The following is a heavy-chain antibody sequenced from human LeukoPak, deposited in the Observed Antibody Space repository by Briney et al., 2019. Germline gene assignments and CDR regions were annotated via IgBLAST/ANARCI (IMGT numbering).Heavy chain of an antibody. V-gene: IGHV3-21*04. Sequence: GGSLRLSCAASGFTFSSYTMHWIRQAPGKGLEWVSSISGSNSYIFYADSVKGRFTVSRDNAKDSLYLQMNSLRAEDTAVYYCARLVGDVTTWDCWGQGTLVTVSS. J-gene: IGHJ4*02. CDR2: ISGSNSYI. D-gene: IGHD1-26*01. CDR3: ARLVGDVTTWDC. CDR1: GFTFSSYT.